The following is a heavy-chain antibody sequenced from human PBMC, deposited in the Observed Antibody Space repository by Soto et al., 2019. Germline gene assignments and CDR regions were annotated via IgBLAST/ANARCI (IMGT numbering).Heavy chain of an antibody. CDR2: ISGVGGST. D-gene: IGHD6-13*01. CDR1: GFTFSSYA. Sequence: GGSLRLSCAASGFTFSSYAMSWVRQGPGKELEWASGISGVGGSTYYPDSVKGRFTISRDNSKNTVYLQMNNLTADDTGVYYCAKQRVGSSWYRDFDLWGQGTLVTVSS. V-gene: IGHV3-23*01. J-gene: IGHJ4*02. CDR3: AKQRVGSSWYRDFDL.